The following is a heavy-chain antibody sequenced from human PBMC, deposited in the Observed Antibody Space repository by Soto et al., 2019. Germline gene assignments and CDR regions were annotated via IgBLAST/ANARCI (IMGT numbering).Heavy chain of an antibody. CDR3: ARGGVTTSTFYYYYGMDV. Sequence: GSSVKVSCKASGGTFSSYAISWVRQAPGQGLEWMGGIIPIFGTANYAQKFQGRVTITADESTSTAYMELSSLRSEDTAVYYCARGGVTTSTFYYYYGMDVWGQGTTVTVS. CDR1: GGTFSSYA. J-gene: IGHJ6*02. V-gene: IGHV1-69*13. CDR2: IIPIFGTA. D-gene: IGHD4-4*01.